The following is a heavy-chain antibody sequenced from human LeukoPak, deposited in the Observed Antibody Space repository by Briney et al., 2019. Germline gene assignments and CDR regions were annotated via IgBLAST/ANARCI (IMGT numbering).Heavy chain of an antibody. J-gene: IGHJ3*02. CDR3: ARGDNIAVAGRGAFDI. Sequence: SETLSLTCTVSGGSVSSGDYYWNWIRQPPGKGLEWIGYSFNTGSTNYKSSLKSRVTISVDTSKNQFSLKLSSVTAADTAVYYCARGDNIAVAGRGAFDIWGQGTMVTVSS. V-gene: IGHV4-61*08. CDR1: GGSVSSGDYY. CDR2: SFNTGST. D-gene: IGHD6-19*01.